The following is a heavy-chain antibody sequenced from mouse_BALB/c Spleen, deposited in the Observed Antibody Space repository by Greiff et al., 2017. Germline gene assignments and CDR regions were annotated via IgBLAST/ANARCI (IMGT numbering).Heavy chain of an antibody. V-gene: IGHV5-6-3*01. CDR3: ARDRGDYDDGFAY. CDR2: INSNGGST. Sequence: DVKLVESGGGLVQPGGSLKLSCAASGFTFSSYGMSWVRQTPDKRLELVATINSNGGSTYYPDSVKGRFTISRDNAKNTLYLQMNSLKSEDTAMYYCARDRGDYDDGFAYWGQGTLVTVSA. D-gene: IGHD2-4*01. J-gene: IGHJ3*01. CDR1: GFTFSSYG.